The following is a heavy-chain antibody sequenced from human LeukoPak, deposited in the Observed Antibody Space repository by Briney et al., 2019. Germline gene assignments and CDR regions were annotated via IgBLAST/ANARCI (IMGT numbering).Heavy chain of an antibody. Sequence: GGSLRLSCAASGFTVSNNYMSWVRQAPGKGLEWVSVIYSGGSTYYADSVKGRFTISRDNAKNSLYLQMNSLRAEDTAVYYCASSGGSGSYYNSYFDYWGQGTLVTVSS. CDR3: ASSGGSGSYYNSYFDY. CDR1: GFTVSNNY. V-gene: IGHV3-53*01. J-gene: IGHJ4*02. CDR2: IYSGGST. D-gene: IGHD3-10*01.